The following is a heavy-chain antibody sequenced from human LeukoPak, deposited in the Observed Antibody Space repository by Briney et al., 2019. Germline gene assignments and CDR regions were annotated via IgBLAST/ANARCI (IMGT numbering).Heavy chain of an antibody. V-gene: IGHV4-30-2*01. D-gene: IGHD3-3*01. Sequence: SETLSLTCAVSGGSISSGGYSWSWLRQPPGKGLEWIGYIYHSGSTYYNPSLKSRVTISVDRSRNQFSLKLSSVTAADTAVYYCARRPPSSYYDFWSGYTDGMDVWGQGTTVTVSS. CDR1: GGSISSGGYS. CDR3: ARRPPSSYYDFWSGYTDGMDV. CDR2: IYHSGST. J-gene: IGHJ6*02.